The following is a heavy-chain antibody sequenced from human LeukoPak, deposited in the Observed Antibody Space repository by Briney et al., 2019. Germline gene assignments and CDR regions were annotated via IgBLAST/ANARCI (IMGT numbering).Heavy chain of an antibody. J-gene: IGHJ4*02. V-gene: IGHV1-69*13. CDR1: GGTFSSYA. CDR2: IIPIFGTA. CDR3: AALYSGYDQFDY. Sequence: ASVKVSCKASGGTFSSYAISWVRQAPGQGLEWMGGIIPIFGTANYAQKFQGRVTITADESTSTAYMELSSLRSEDTAVYYCAALYSGYDQFDYWGQGTLVTVSS. D-gene: IGHD5-12*01.